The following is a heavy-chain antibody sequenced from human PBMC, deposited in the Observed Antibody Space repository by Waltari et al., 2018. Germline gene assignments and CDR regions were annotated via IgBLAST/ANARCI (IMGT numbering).Heavy chain of an antibody. J-gene: IGHJ6*02. CDR1: GFTFSSYA. Sequence: QVQLVESGGGVVQPGRSLRLSCAASGFTFSSYAMHWVRQAPGKGLEWVAVISYDGSNKYYADSVKGRFTISRDNSKNTLYLQMNSLRAEDTAVYYCARGPGKVYYYGMDVWGQGTTVTVSS. D-gene: IGHD6-13*01. CDR3: ARGPGKVYYYGMDV. V-gene: IGHV3-30-3*01. CDR2: ISYDGSNK.